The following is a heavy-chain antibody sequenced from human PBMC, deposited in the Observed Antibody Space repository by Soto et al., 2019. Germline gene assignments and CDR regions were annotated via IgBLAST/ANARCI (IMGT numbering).Heavy chain of an antibody. J-gene: IGHJ6*03. V-gene: IGHV4-59*11. CDR1: GGSISSHY. CDR2: IYYSGST. D-gene: IGHD3-3*01. Sequence: SDTLSLTCTVSGGSISSHYWSWIRQPPGKGLEWIGYIYYSGSTNYNPSLKSRVTISVDTSKNQFSLKLSSVTAADTAVYYCARAGGQFLEWLPLGNGRYYTDVWGKGTTVTVSS. CDR3: ARAGGQFLEWLPLGNGRYYTDV.